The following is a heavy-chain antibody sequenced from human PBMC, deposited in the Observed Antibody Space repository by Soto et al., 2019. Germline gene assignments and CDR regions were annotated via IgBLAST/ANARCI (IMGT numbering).Heavy chain of an antibody. D-gene: IGHD3-22*01. Sequence: GASVKVSCKASGYTFTSYGISWVRQAPGQGLEWMGWISAYNGNTNYAQKLQGRVTMSTDTSTSTAYMEVRSLRSDDTAVYYCARGGTSTYYYDAFDIWGQGTVVTVSS. CDR1: GYTFTSYG. V-gene: IGHV1-18*01. CDR2: ISAYNGNT. J-gene: IGHJ3*02. CDR3: ARGGTSTYYYDAFDI.